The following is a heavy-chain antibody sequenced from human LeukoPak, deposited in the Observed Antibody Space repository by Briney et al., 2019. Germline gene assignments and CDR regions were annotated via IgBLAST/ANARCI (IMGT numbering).Heavy chain of an antibody. D-gene: IGHD3-10*01. V-gene: IGHV1-69*13. Sequence: SVKVSCKASGGTFSRYAISWVRQAPGQGLEWMGGIIPIFGTANYAQKFQGRVTITADESTSTAYMELSSLRSEDTAVYYCARGAYYGSGSYFDYWGQGTLVTVSS. J-gene: IGHJ4*02. CDR2: IIPIFGTA. CDR3: ARGAYYGSGSYFDY. CDR1: GGTFSRYA.